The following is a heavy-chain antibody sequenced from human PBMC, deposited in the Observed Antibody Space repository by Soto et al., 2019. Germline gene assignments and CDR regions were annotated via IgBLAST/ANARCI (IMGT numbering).Heavy chain of an antibody. D-gene: IGHD2-8*01. V-gene: IGHV1-18*01. J-gene: IGHJ3*02. CDR3: ARDRCTNGVCYLFAFDI. Sequence: GASVKVSCKASGYTFTSYGISWVRQAPGQGLEWMGWISAYNGNTNYAQKLQGRVTMTTDTSTSTAYMELRSLRSDDTAVYYCARDRCTNGVCYLFAFDIWGQGTMVTVS. CDR1: GYTFTSYG. CDR2: ISAYNGNT.